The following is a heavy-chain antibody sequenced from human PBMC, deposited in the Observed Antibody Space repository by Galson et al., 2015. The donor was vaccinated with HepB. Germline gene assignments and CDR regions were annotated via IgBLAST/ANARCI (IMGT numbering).Heavy chain of an antibody. J-gene: IGHJ4*02. Sequence: SVKVSCKASGGTFSTYAISWVRQAPGQGLEWMGGIVPIFGAANYAQRFQGRVTITADESTNTAYMELRSLRSEDTAVYYCARGEYQLPPDNWGPGTLVTVSS. CDR2: IVPIFGAA. D-gene: IGHD2-2*01. CDR3: ARGEYQLPPDN. V-gene: IGHV1-69*13. CDR1: GGTFSTYA.